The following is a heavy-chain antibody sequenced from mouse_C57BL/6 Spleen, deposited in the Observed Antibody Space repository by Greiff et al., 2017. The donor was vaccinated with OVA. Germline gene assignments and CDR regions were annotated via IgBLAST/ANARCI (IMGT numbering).Heavy chain of an antibody. V-gene: IGHV1-9*01. Sequence: QVQLKQSGAELMKPGASVKLSCKATGYTFTGYWIEWVKQRPGHGLEWIGEILPGSGSTNYNEKFKGKATFTADTSSNTAYMQLSSLTTEDSAIYYCARSNYYGSSDYYAMDYWGQGTSVTVSS. J-gene: IGHJ4*01. CDR2: ILPGSGST. D-gene: IGHD1-1*01. CDR3: ARSNYYGSSDYYAMDY. CDR1: GYTFTGYW.